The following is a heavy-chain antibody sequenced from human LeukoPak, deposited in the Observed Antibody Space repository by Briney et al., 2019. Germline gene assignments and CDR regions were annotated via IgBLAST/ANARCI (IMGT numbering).Heavy chain of an antibody. D-gene: IGHD3-3*01. J-gene: IGHJ4*02. Sequence: GGSLRLSCVASGFTFANYVMSWVRQAPGKGLEWVSAISGSGGSTYYAESVKGRFTISRDNPKNTLYLQMNSLRAEDTAVYYCAKDDDDFWSGYYPFDYWGQETLVTVSA. CDR2: ISGSGGST. CDR3: AKDDDDFWSGYYPFDY. CDR1: GFTFANYV. V-gene: IGHV3-23*01.